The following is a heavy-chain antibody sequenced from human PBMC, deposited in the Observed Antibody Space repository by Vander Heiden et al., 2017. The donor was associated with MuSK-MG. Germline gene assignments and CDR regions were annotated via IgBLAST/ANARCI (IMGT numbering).Heavy chain of an antibody. D-gene: IGHD5-12*01. J-gene: IGHJ6*04. V-gene: IGHV4-34*01. CDR3: ARGPQWMIYEYGLDG. Sequence: QVQLQQWGAGLLKPAETLSLTCAVSGGSFSDYYWSWIRQTPGKGLEWIGEIHHRGRVKYNPTLESRVTMSLDTSKSQVSLRVTSVNVADTAVYYCARGPQWMIYEYGLDGWGKGTTVTVSS. CDR1: GGSFSDYY. CDR2: IHHRGRV.